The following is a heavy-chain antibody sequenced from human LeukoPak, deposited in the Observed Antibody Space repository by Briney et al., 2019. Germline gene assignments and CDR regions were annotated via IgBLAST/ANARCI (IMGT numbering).Heavy chain of an antibody. CDR3: ASPTAYYYDSSGYPFDY. D-gene: IGHD3-22*01. J-gene: IGHJ4*02. Sequence: GASVKVSCKASGYTFTSYGISWVRQAPGQGLEWMGGIIPIFGTANYAQKFQGRVTITADESTSTAYMELSSLRSEDTAVYYCASPTAYYYDSSGYPFDYWGQGTLVTVSS. CDR1: GYTFTSYG. V-gene: IGHV1-69*13. CDR2: IIPIFGTA.